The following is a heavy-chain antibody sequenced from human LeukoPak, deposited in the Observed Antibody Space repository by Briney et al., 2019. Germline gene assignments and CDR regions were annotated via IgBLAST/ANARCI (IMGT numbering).Heavy chain of an antibody. D-gene: IGHD1-26*01. CDR1: GLTFSKYA. CDR2: ITSGFTP. V-gene: IGHV3-23*01. J-gene: IGHJ4*02. CDR3: AKDYSDSRVGDVFLEY. Sequence: GGSLRLSCAASGLTFSKYAMSWFRQAPGKGLEWVSGITSGFTPLYADSVKGRFTISRDNSKSTFHLQMNSLRAEDTAVYYCAKDYSDSRVGDVFLEYWGQGTLVTVSS.